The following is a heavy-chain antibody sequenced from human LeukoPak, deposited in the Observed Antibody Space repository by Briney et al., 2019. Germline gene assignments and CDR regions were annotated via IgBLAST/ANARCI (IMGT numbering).Heavy chain of an antibody. J-gene: IGHJ3*02. CDR2: ISASDGST. V-gene: IGHV3-23*01. CDR1: GFSFRDYG. Sequence: GGSLRLSCAASGFSFRDYGMTWVRQAPERGREWVSAISASDGSTYYADSVRGRFTISRDNSKKTLYLKMNRMRAEDTGVYCCAKPSDGDFEAFDSWGQGTMVTVSS. CDR3: AKPSDGDFEAFDS. D-gene: IGHD4-17*01.